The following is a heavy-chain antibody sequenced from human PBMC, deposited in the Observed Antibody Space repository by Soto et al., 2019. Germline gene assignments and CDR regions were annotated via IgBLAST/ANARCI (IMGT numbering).Heavy chain of an antibody. J-gene: IGHJ6*02. Sequence: ASVKVSCKASGYTFTGYYMHWVRQAPGQGLEWMGWINPSSGGTNYAQKFQGWVTMTRDTSISTAYMELSRLRSDDTAVYYCARANDLSYYYGMDVWGQGTTVTVSS. CDR2: INPSSGGT. V-gene: IGHV1-2*04. CDR1: GYTFTGYY. CDR3: ARANDLSYYYGMDV. D-gene: IGHD3-3*01.